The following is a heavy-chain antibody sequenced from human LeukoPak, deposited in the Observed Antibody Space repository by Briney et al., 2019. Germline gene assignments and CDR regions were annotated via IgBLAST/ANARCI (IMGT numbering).Heavy chain of an antibody. Sequence: PGGSLRLSCAASEFTFSNYGMHWVRQAPGKGLEWVAVIWYDGGNKYYADSVKGRFTISRDNSKNTLYLQMNSLRAEDTAIYYCTRDADGNFDYWGQGTLVTVSS. J-gene: IGHJ4*02. D-gene: IGHD2-15*01. CDR2: IWYDGGNK. V-gene: IGHV3-33*01. CDR3: TRDADGNFDY. CDR1: EFTFSNYG.